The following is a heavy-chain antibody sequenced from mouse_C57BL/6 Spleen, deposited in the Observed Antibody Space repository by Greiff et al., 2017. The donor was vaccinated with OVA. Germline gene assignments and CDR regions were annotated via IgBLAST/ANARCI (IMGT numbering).Heavy chain of an antibody. CDR2: INPNNGGT. J-gene: IGHJ2*01. CDR3: ASQGGGSFDY. D-gene: IGHD1-1*02. CDR1: GYTFTDYN. Sequence: VQLQQSGPELVKPGASVKIPCKASGYTFTDYNMDWVKQSHGKSLEWIGDINPNNGGTIYNQKFKGKATLTVDKSSSTAYMELRSLTSEDTAVYYCASQGGGSFDYWGQGTTLTVSS. V-gene: IGHV1-18*01.